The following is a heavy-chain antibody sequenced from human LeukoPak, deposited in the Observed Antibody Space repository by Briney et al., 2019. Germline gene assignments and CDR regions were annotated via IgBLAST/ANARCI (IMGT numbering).Heavy chain of an antibody. D-gene: IGHD7-27*01. V-gene: IGHV4-4*07. CDR3: ARGYNWGSPTRNFYYLDV. J-gene: IGHJ6*03. CDR2: IYTSGST. Sequence: SETLSLTCTASGGSISSYYWSWIRQPAGEGLEWIGRIYTSGSTNYNPSLKSRVTMSVDTSKNQFSLKLRSVTAADTAVYYCARGYNWGSPTRNFYYLDVWGKGTTVTVSS. CDR1: GGSISSYY.